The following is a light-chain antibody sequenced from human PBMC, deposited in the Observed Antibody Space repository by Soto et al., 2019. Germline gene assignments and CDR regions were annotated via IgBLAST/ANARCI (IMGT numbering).Light chain of an antibody. Sequence: QSVLTQPPSVSGAPGQRVTISCTGSSSNIGAGYDVHWYQQLPGTAPKLLIYGNSNRPSGVPDRFSGSKSDTSASLAITGLQVDDEADYYCQSYDRSLSGYVFRTGTKVTVL. J-gene: IGLJ1*01. V-gene: IGLV1-40*01. CDR1: SSNIGAGYD. CDR3: QSYDRSLSGYV. CDR2: GNS.